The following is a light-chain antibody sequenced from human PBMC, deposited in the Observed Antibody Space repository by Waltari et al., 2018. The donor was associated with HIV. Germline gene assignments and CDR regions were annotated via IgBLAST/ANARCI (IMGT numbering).Light chain of an antibody. V-gene: IGKV1-5*03. J-gene: IGKJ1*01. CDR3: QQYNRPWT. CDR2: KAS. CDR1: QSISTW. Sequence: DIQMTQSPSTLSASVGDSVTITCRARQSISTWLAWYQQKPGKAPKLLIYKASTLESGVPSRFSGSGSGTEFTLTISSLQPDDFATYYCQQYNRPWTFGQGTKVEIK.